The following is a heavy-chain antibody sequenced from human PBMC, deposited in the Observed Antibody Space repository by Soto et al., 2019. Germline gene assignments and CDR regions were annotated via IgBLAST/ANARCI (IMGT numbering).Heavy chain of an antibody. Sequence: PSGTLSLTCAVSSGSISSSNWWSWVRQPPGEGLEWIGEIYHGGSTNYNPSLKSRVTISVDKSKNQFSLKLSSVTAADTAVYYCARVGRGGDYDFWSGYYTYFDYWGQGTLVTVSS. V-gene: IGHV4-4*02. J-gene: IGHJ4*02. CDR1: SGSISSSNW. D-gene: IGHD3-3*01. CDR2: IYHGGST. CDR3: ARVGRGGDYDFWSGYYTYFDY.